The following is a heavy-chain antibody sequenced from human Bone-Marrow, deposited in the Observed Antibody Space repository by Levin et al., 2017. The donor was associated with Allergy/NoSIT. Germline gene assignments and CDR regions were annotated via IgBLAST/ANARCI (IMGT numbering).Heavy chain of an antibody. CDR2: INHSGST. CDR3: ASHSTVVTQFDY. Sequence: SETLSLTCAVYGGSFSGYYWSWIRQPPGKGLEWIGEINHSGSTNYNPSLKSRVTISVDTSKNQFSLKLSSVTAADTAVYYCASHSTVVTQFDYWGQGTLVTVSS. D-gene: IGHD4-23*01. CDR1: GGSFSGYY. J-gene: IGHJ4*02. V-gene: IGHV4-34*01.